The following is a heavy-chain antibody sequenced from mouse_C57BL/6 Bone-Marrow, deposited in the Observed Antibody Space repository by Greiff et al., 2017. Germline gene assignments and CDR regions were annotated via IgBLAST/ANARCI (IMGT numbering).Heavy chain of an antibody. CDR3: GKTSDYDDFTMDY. J-gene: IGHJ4*01. CDR1: GYTFTNYW. Sequence: QVQLQQPGAELVKPGASVKLSCKASGYTFTNYWMHWVKQRPGQGLEWIGMMHPNGGSPDYNEKFKSEVTLSVGNSSRTAYMELSSLTSEDSAVYYCGKTSDYDDFTMDYWGQGTTVTVSS. V-gene: IGHV1-64*01. CDR2: MHPNGGSP. D-gene: IGHD2-4*01.